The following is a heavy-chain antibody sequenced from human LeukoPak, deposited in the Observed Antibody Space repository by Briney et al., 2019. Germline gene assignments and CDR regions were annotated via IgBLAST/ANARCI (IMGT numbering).Heavy chain of an antibody. Sequence: SETLSLTCAVYGGSFSGYYWSWIRQPPGKGLEWIGEINHSGSTYYNPSLKSRVTISVDTSKNQFSLKLGSVTAADTAVYYCASPPWGLRLGELSSTRYYGMDVWGQGTTVTVSS. J-gene: IGHJ6*02. D-gene: IGHD3-16*02. CDR2: INHSGST. CDR1: GGSFSGYY. V-gene: IGHV4-34*01. CDR3: ASPPWGLRLGELSSTRYYGMDV.